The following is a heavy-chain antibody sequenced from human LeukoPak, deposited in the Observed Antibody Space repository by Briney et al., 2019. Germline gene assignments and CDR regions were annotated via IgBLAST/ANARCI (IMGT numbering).Heavy chain of an antibody. CDR2: IIGSDDTT. D-gene: IGHD5-18*01. Sequence: GGSLRLSCTTSGFIFSDFGMSWVRHVPGKGLEWVSGIIGSDDTTSYADSVKGRFTISRDNSKNSVYLEMNNLRPEDAAVYYCARDPSSLPLGTWVDTTVTAGFFDFWGQGTLVSVSS. V-gene: IGHV3-23*01. CDR1: GFIFSDFG. J-gene: IGHJ4*02. CDR3: ARDPSSLPLGTWVDTTVTAGFFDF.